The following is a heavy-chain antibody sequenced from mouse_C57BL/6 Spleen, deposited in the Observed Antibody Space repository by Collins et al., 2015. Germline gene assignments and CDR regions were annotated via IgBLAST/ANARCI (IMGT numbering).Heavy chain of an antibody. D-gene: IGHD1-1*01. CDR3: AREGLLRSNDY. CDR1: GYTFTSYW. CDR2: IHPNSGST. J-gene: IGHJ2*01. Sequence: QVQLQQPGAELVKPGASVKLSCKASGYTFTSYWMHWVKQRPGQGLEWIGMIHPNSGSTNYNEKFKSKATLTVDKSSSTAYMQLSSLTSEDSAVYYCAREGLLRSNDYWGQGTTLTVSS. V-gene: IGHV1-64*01.